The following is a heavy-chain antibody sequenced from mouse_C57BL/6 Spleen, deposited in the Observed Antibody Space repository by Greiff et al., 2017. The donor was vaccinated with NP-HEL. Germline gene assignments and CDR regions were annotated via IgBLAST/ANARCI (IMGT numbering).Heavy chain of an antibody. CDR1: GYTFTSYW. D-gene: IGHD2-3*01. J-gene: IGHJ4*01. Sequence: QVQLKQSGAELVKPGASVKLSCKASGYTFTSYWMHWVKQRPGRGLEWIGRIDPNSGGTKYNEKFKSKATLTVDKPSSTAYMQLSSLTSEDSAVYYCAREAYDGYYDYYAMDYWGQGTSVTVSS. CDR3: AREAYDGYYDYYAMDY. V-gene: IGHV1-72*01. CDR2: IDPNSGGT.